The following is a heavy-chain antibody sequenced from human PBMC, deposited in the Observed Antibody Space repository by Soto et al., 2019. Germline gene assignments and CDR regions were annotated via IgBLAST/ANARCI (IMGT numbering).Heavy chain of an antibody. CDR3: AKAKYSSGSRDAFDI. Sequence: GGSLRLSCAASGFTFSSYAMTWVRQAPGKGLEWVSVISGSGGSTNYADYVKGRFTISRDNSKKTLYLQMNSLRAEDTAVYNCAKAKYSSGSRDAFDIWGQGTMVTVSS. CDR1: GFTFSSYA. CDR2: ISGSGGST. V-gene: IGHV3-23*01. D-gene: IGHD6-19*01. J-gene: IGHJ3*02.